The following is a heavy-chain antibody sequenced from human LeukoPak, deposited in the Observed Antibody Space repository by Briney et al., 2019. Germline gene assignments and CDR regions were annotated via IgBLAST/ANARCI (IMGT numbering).Heavy chain of an antibody. CDR2: IKQDGGEK. Sequence: PGGSLTLSCAASGFTFSEYWMAWVRQARGKGLEWVANIKQDGGEKYYVDSVKGRFTISRDNAENSLFLQMNGLRAEDTAVYYWAREKVVGATNFDSWGQGTLVSVSS. D-gene: IGHD1-26*01. CDR3: AREKVVGATNFDS. CDR1: GFTFSEYW. J-gene: IGHJ4*02. V-gene: IGHV3-7*01.